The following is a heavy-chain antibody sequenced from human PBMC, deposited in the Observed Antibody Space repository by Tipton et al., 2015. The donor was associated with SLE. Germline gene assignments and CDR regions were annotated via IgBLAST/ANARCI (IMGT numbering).Heavy chain of an antibody. D-gene: IGHD5-18*01. J-gene: IGHJ4*02. CDR1: GFSFSAYG. V-gene: IGHV3-30*18. CDR3: AKERDSYGVELDC. CDR2: ISSDGIKR. Sequence: SLRLSCAASGFSFSAYGIHWVRQAPGKGLEWVAVISSDGIKRYYADSVMGRFSISRDNSENTLHLQMNSLRTEDTALYYCAKERDSYGVELDCWGQGTLVTVSS.